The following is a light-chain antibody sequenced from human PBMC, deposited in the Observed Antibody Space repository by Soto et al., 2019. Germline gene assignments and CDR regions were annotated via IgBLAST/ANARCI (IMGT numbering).Light chain of an antibody. CDR1: QGISSY. Sequence: IHLTQFPSFLFASVEDTVTIPCRARQGISSYLAWYQQKPGEHPTLLICSSFTLQSGVPSRFSGCGSGTECTLTISILLPEDFSTYYCQHLTSSTITFGQGTRLEI. CDR3: QHLTSSTIT. J-gene: IGKJ5*01. V-gene: IGKV1-9*01. CDR2: SSF.